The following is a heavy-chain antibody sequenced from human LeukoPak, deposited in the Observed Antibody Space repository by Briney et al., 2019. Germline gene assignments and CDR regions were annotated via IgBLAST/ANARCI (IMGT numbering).Heavy chain of an antibody. J-gene: IGHJ4*02. CDR2: VKSKYDGGTT. CDR3: NTGGYYFDY. CDR1: GFIFSNAW. V-gene: IGHV3-15*01. Sequence: GGSLRLSCAGSGFIFSNAWMNWVRQAPGKGLEWVGRVKSKYDGGTTDYAAHAKGRFTISRDDSKNTVYLQMNSLKTEDTAVYYCNTGGYYFDYWGQGALVTVSS.